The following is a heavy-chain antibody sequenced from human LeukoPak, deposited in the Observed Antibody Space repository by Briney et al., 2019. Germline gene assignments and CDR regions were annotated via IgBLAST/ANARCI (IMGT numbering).Heavy chain of an antibody. D-gene: IGHD6-19*01. CDR2: IYYSGIT. CDR1: GGSISNSGYY. V-gene: IGHV4-39*01. Sequence: PSETLSLTCTVSGGSISNSGYYWGWIRQPPGKGLQWIGSIYYSGITHYNPSLKSRVAMSVDTSRDQFSLKLSSVTAADTAVYYCARPVLLSEQWLDAFDIWGQGTMVTVSS. J-gene: IGHJ3*02. CDR3: ARPVLLSEQWLDAFDI.